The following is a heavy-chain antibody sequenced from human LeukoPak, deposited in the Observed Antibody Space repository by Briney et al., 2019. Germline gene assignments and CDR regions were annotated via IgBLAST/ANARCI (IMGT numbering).Heavy chain of an antibody. D-gene: IGHD3-10*01. CDR3: ARVRFGELSPPGY. Sequence: GASVKVSCKASAYTFTSYDINWVRQATGQGLEWMGWMNPNSGNTGYAQKFQGRVTKTRDTSISTAYMELSRLRSDDTAVYYCARVRFGELSPPGYWGQGTLVTVSS. V-gene: IGHV1-8*01. J-gene: IGHJ4*02. CDR2: MNPNSGNT. CDR1: AYTFTSYD.